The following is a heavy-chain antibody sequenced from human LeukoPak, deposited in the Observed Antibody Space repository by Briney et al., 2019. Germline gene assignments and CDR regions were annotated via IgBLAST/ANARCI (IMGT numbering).Heavy chain of an antibody. CDR3: ARRLRRNYFDY. V-gene: IGHV3-48*03. Sequence: GGPLRLSCAASGFTFSSYEMNWVRQAPGKGLEWVSYISSSGSTIYYADSVKGRFTISRDNAKNSLYLQMNSLRAGDTAVYYCARRLRRNYFDYWGQGTLVTVSS. CDR1: GFTFSSYE. D-gene: IGHD4-17*01. J-gene: IGHJ4*02. CDR2: ISSSGSTI.